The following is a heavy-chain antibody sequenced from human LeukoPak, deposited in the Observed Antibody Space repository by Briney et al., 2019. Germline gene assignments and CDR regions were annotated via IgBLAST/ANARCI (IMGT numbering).Heavy chain of an antibody. Sequence: GGSLRLSCAASGFTFSSYAMSWVRQAPGKGLEWVSAISGSGGSTYYADSVKGRFTISRDNSKNTLYLQMNSLRAEDTAVYYCAKDRLWDVWGSYRFDYWGQGTLVTVSS. CDR2: ISGSGGST. J-gene: IGHJ4*02. V-gene: IGHV3-23*01. CDR3: AKDRLWDVWGSYRFDY. CDR1: GFTFSSYA. D-gene: IGHD3-16*02.